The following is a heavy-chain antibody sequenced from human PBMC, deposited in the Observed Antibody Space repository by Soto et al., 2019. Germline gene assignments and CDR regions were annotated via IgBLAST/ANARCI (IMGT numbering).Heavy chain of an antibody. CDR3: AKDQRSSSYYFDY. J-gene: IGHJ4*02. CDR1: GFTFSSYA. CDR2: ISGSGGST. Sequence: EVQLLESGGGLVQPGGSLRLSCAASGFTFSSYAMSWVRQAPGKGLEWVSAISGSGGSTYYADSVKGRFTISRDNSKNTRYLQMNSLRAEDTAVYYCAKDQRSSSYYFDYWGQGTLVTVSS. V-gene: IGHV3-23*01. D-gene: IGHD6-6*01.